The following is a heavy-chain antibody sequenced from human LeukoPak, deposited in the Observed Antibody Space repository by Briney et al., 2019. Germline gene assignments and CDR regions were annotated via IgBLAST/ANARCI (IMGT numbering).Heavy chain of an antibody. CDR3: ARGDGYSNTWYYFDY. D-gene: IGHD6-13*01. Sequence: SQTLSHTCAISGDSVSSNNAAWNWIRQSPSRGLEGLGRTYYRSKWYNDYAVSVKSRITINPDTSKNQFSLQLNSVTPEDTAVYYCARGDGYSNTWYYFDYWGQGTLVTVSS. V-gene: IGHV6-1*01. J-gene: IGHJ4*02. CDR2: TYYRSKWYN. CDR1: GDSVSSNNAA.